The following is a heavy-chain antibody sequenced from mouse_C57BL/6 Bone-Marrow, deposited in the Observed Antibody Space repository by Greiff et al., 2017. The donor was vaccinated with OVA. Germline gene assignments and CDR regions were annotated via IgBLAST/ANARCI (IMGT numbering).Heavy chain of an antibody. CDR3: ARWRWLLHVPWLAY. J-gene: IGHJ3*01. CDR1: GYTFTSYW. CDR2: IYPGSGST. V-gene: IGHV1-55*01. D-gene: IGHD2-3*01. Sequence: QVQLQQPGAELVKPGASVKMSCKASGYTFTSYWITWVKQRPGQGLEWIGDIYPGSGSTNYNGKFKSKATLTVDTSSSTAYMQLSSLTSEDSAVYYCARWRWLLHVPWLAYWGQGTLVTVSA.